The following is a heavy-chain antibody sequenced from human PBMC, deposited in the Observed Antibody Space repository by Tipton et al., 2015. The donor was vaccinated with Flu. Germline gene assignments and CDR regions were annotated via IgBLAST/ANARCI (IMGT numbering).Heavy chain of an antibody. J-gene: IGHJ4*02. V-gene: IGHV3-15*01. CDR3: AMRAGYCSGGNCYGY. D-gene: IGHD2-15*01. Sequence: SLRLSCTASGFSFSNTWMSWVRQAPGKGLEWVGRIKGRADGRTTDYAAPVKGRFTISRDDSKNTLYLHMNSLKDVDTAVYYCAMRAGYCSGGNCYGYWGQGTLVTVSS. CDR1: GFSFSNTW. CDR2: IKGRADGRTT.